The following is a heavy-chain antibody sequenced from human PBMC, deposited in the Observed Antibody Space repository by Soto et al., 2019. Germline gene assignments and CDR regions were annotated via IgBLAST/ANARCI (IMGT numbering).Heavy chain of an antibody. CDR2: INPSGGST. CDR1: GYTFTSYY. J-gene: IGHJ4*02. CDR3: AKELEMATITYYFDY. V-gene: IGHV1-46*01. D-gene: IGHD5-12*01. Sequence: ASVKVSCKASGYTFTSYYMHWVRQAPGQGLEWMGIINPSGGSTSYAQKFQGRVTMTRDTSTSTVYMELSSLRSEDTAVYYCAKELEMATITYYFDYWGQGTLVTSPQ.